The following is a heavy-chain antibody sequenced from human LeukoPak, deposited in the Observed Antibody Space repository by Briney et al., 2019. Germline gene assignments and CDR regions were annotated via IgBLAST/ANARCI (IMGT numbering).Heavy chain of an antibody. CDR3: ARASYYYGMDV. CDR2: INAGNGNT. V-gene: IGHV1-3*01. Sequence: ASVKVSCKTSGYTFSNYGISWVRQAPGQRLEWMGWINAGNGNTKYSQKFQGRVTITRDTSASTAYMELSSLRSEDTAVYYCARASYYYGMDVWGQGTTVTVSS. J-gene: IGHJ6*02. CDR1: GYTFSNYG.